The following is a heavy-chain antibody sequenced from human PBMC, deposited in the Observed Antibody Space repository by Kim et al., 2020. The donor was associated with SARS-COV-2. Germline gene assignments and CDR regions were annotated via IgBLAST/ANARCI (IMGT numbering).Heavy chain of an antibody. CDR3: ARAGDCDISGYYGCFHH. J-gene: IGHJ1*01. CDR1: GFTFSNYL. Sequence: GGSLRLSCAASGFTFSNYLMNWVRQTPGKGLVWVSRINSDGSITEYADSVKGRFTISRDNAKNTLYLQMNSLRPEDTAVYYCARAGDCDISGYYGCFHHWGQGALVTVSS. D-gene: IGHD3-22*01. CDR2: INSDGSIT. V-gene: IGHV3-74*03.